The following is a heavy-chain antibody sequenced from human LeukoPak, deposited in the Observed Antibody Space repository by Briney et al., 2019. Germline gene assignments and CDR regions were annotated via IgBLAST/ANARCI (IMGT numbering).Heavy chain of an antibody. Sequence: SETLSLTCTVSGGSISSSRYYWGWIRQPPGKGLEWIGSIYYSGSTYYNPSLKSRVTISADTSKNQFSLKLSSVTAADTAVYYCAITHIVVVTARFRIDPWGQGTLVTVSS. J-gene: IGHJ5*02. V-gene: IGHV4-39*07. CDR2: IYYSGST. D-gene: IGHD2-21*02. CDR3: AITHIVVVTARFRIDP. CDR1: GGSISSSRYY.